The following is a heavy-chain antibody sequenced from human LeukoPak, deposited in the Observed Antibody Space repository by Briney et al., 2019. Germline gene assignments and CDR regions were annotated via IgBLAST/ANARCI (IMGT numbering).Heavy chain of an antibody. D-gene: IGHD3-10*01. Sequence: GASVKVSCKASGYTFTSYGISWVRQAPGQGLEWMGWISAYNGNTNYAQKLQGRVTMTTDTSTSTAYMELRSLRSDDTAVYYCATDRLRTMVRGVLRSLEGFDPWGQGTLVTVSS. J-gene: IGHJ5*02. V-gene: IGHV1-18*01. CDR3: ATDRLRTMVRGVLRSLEGFDP. CDR2: ISAYNGNT. CDR1: GYTFTSYG.